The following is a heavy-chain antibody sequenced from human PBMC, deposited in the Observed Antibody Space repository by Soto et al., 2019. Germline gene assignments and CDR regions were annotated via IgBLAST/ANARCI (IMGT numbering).Heavy chain of an antibody. CDR3: ARDGDGYNKGYNWFDP. CDR1: GGSISSGGYY. J-gene: IGHJ5*02. CDR2: IYYSGST. D-gene: IGHD5-12*01. V-gene: IGHV4-31*03. Sequence: SETLSLTCTVSGGSISSGGYYWSWIRQHPGKGLEWIGYIYYSGSTYYNPSLKSRVTITVDTSKNQFSLKLSSVTAADTAVYYCARDGDGYNKGYNWFDPWGQGTLVTVSS.